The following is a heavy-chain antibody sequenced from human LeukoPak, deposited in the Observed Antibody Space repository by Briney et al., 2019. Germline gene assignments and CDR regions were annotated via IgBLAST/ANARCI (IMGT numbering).Heavy chain of an antibody. V-gene: IGHV4-59*01. Sequence: SETLSLTCTVSGGSISSYYWSWIRQPPGKGLEWIGYIYYSGSTNYNPSLKSRVAISVDTSKNQFSLKLSSVTAADTAVYYCARVTTGDYFDYWGQGTLVTVSS. D-gene: IGHD4-17*01. J-gene: IGHJ4*02. CDR1: GGSISSYY. CDR2: IYYSGST. CDR3: ARVTTGDYFDY.